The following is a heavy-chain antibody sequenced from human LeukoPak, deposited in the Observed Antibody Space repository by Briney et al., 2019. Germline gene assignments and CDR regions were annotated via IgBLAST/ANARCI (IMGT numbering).Heavy chain of an antibody. V-gene: IGHV3-23*01. CDR2: ISGSGGST. D-gene: IGHD3-22*01. CDR3: AKGMFGYLGGLYWYFDL. Sequence: GGSLRLSCEASGFTFSIYDMYWVRQAPGKGLEWVSGISGSGGSTYYADSVKGRCTISRDNSKTTLYLQMNSLRAEDTAVYYCAKGMFGYLGGLYWYFDLWGRGTLVTVSS. J-gene: IGHJ2*01. CDR1: GFTFSIYD.